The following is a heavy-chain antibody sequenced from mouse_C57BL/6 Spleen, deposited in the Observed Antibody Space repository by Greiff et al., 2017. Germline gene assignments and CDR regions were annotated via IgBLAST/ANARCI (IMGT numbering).Heavy chain of an antibody. D-gene: IGHD1-1*01. CDR2: ISGGGGNT. CDR3: ARSGSSWDY. Sequence: EVKLVESGGGLVKPGGSLKLSCAASGFTFSSYTMSWVRQTPEERLEWVATISGGGGNTYYPDSVKGRFTISRDNAKNTLYLQMSSLRSEDTALYYCARSGSSWDYWGKGTTLTVSS. V-gene: IGHV5-9*01. J-gene: IGHJ2*01. CDR1: GFTFSSYT.